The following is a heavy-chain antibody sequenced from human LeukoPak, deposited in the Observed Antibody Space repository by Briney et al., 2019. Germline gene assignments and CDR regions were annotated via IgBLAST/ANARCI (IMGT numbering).Heavy chain of an antibody. J-gene: IGHJ3*02. Sequence: PSETLSLTCAVYGGSFSGYYWGWIRQPPGKGLEWIGSIYYSGSTYYNPSLKSRVTISVDTSKNQFSLKLSSVTAADTAVYYCAGEGYYYDSSGYLHDAFDIWGQGTMVTVSS. CDR1: GGSFSGYY. CDR3: AGEGYYYDSSGYLHDAFDI. V-gene: IGHV4-34*01. D-gene: IGHD3-22*01. CDR2: IYYSGST.